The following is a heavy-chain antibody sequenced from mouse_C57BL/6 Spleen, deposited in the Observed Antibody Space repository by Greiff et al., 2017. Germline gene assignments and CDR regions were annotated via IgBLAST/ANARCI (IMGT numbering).Heavy chain of an antibody. J-gene: IGHJ4*01. CDR2: IYPGDGDT. CDR1: GYAFSSYW. Sequence: QVQLQQSGAELVKPGASVKISCKASGYAFSSYWMNWVKQRPGKGLEWIGQIYPGDGDTNYNGKFKGKATLTADKSSSTAYMQLGSLTSEDSAVYFCARDLGPYAMDYWGQGTSVTVSS. CDR3: ARDLGPYAMDY. V-gene: IGHV1-80*01.